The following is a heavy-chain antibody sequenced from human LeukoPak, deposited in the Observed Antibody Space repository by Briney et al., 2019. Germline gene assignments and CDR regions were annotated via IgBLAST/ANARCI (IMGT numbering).Heavy chain of an antibody. CDR1: GGSISSYY. J-gene: IGHJ4*02. V-gene: IGHV4-59*08. Sequence: SETLSLTCTVSGGSISSYYWSWIRQPPGKGLEWIGYIYYSGSTNYNPSLKSRVTISVDTSKNQFSLKLSSVTAADTAVYYCARRVLRQQLAIGYWGQGTLVTVSS. D-gene: IGHD6-13*01. CDR2: IYYSGST. CDR3: ARRVLRQQLAIGY.